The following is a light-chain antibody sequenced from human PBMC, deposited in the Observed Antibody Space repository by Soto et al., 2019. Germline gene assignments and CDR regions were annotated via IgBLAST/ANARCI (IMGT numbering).Light chain of an antibody. J-gene: IGKJ3*01. CDR1: QGISKS. CDR3: QNDNSVPHT. CDR2: AAS. V-gene: IGKV1-27*01. Sequence: DIQMTQSPSSLSSSVGDRVTITCRASQGISKSLAWYQQMQGEVPKLLIYAASTLQSGASSRFGGSGSGTDFTLTVSRLQPEYVATYYCQNDNSVPHTFGPGTKVDIK.